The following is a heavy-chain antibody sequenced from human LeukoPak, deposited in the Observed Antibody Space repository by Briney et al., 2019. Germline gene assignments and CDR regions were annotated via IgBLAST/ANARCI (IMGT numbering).Heavy chain of an antibody. CDR1: GFTFSSYA. V-gene: IGHV3-23*01. CDR2: ISGSGGST. Sequence: GGSLRLSCAASGFTFSSYAMSWVRQAPGRGLEWVSAISGSGGSTYYADSVKGRFTISRDNSKNTLYLQMNSLRAEDTALYYCAKSNTGYGSGSYNLDYWGQGTLVTVSS. J-gene: IGHJ4*02. D-gene: IGHD3-10*01. CDR3: AKSNTGYGSGSYNLDY.